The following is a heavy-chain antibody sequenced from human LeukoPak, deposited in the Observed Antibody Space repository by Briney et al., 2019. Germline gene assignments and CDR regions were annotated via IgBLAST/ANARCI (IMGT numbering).Heavy chain of an antibody. CDR2: ISYDGSNK. D-gene: IGHD3-3*01. Sequence: GGSLRLSCAASGFTFSSYGMHWVRQAPGKGLEWVAVISYDGSNKYYADSVKGRFTISRDNSKNTLYLQMNSLRAEDTALYYCAKDVNYDFWSGYYLDYWGQGTLVTVSS. CDR1: GFTFSSYG. V-gene: IGHV3-30*18. J-gene: IGHJ4*02. CDR3: AKDVNYDFWSGYYLDY.